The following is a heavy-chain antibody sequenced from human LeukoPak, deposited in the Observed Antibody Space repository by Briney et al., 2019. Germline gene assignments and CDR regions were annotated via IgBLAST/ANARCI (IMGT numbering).Heavy chain of an antibody. CDR1: GFTFSSNG. Sequence: GGSLRLSCAASGFTFSSNGMHWVRQAPGKGLEWVAVISYDGSNKYYADSVKGRFTISRDNSKNTLYLQMNSLRAEDTAVYYCAKESTYYDFWSTPHTSSNWFDPWGQGTLVTVSS. D-gene: IGHD3-3*01. V-gene: IGHV3-30*18. CDR2: ISYDGSNK. CDR3: AKESTYYDFWSTPHTSSNWFDP. J-gene: IGHJ5*02.